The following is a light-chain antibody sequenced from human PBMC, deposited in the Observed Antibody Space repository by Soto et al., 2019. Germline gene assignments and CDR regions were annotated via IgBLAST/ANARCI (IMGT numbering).Light chain of an antibody. Sequence: DIQMTQSPSSLSASVGERVTITCRASQGIRNALGWYQQKPGKAPKRLIYAASSLESGVPSRFSGSGSGTEFTLTISSLQPEDFATYYCLQHNIFPYTFGQGTKLDIK. J-gene: IGKJ2*01. CDR1: QGIRNA. V-gene: IGKV1-17*01. CDR2: AAS. CDR3: LQHNIFPYT.